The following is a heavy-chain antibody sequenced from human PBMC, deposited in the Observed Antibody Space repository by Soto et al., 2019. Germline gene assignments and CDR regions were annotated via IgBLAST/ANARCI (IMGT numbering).Heavy chain of an antibody. Sequence: GESPKIFFKGSGYSFTSYWIGWVRQMPGKGLEWMGIIYLGDSDTRYIPSYQGQVTISADKAISTAYLQWSSLKASDTDMYDCARHFTARPSGYYLAYWGQGTLVTVSS. D-gene: IGHD1-26*01. J-gene: IGHJ4*02. CDR3: ARHFTARPSGYYLAY. V-gene: IGHV5-51*01. CDR2: IYLGDSDT. CDR1: GYSFTSYW.